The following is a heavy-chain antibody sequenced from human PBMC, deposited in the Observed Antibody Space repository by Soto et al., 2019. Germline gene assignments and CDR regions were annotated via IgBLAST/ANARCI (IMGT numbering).Heavy chain of an antibody. CDR1: GDTFNSYA. Sequence: QVQLVQSGAEVKKPGSSVKVSCKASGDTFNSYAIRWVRQAPGQGLEWMGGIIRIFGTADYAQKFQGRVTITADEATSTAYMELSSLRSEDTAVYYCARNPMTTVTTIYYYGMEVWGQGTTVTVSS. V-gene: IGHV1-69*12. CDR2: IIRIFGTA. D-gene: IGHD4-17*01. J-gene: IGHJ6*02. CDR3: ARNPMTTVTTIYYYGMEV.